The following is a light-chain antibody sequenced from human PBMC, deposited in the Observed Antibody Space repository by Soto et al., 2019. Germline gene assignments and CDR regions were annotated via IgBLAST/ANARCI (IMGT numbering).Light chain of an antibody. CDR2: YDD. CDR1: SSNIGNNA. J-gene: IGLJ2*01. CDR3: AAWDDDLNGYV. Sequence: QSVLTQPPSVSEAPRQRVTISCSGSSSNIGNNAVVWFQQLPGKAPKLLIYYDDLVPSGVSDRFSGSRSGTSASLAIRGLQSEDEADYYCAAWDDDLNGYVFGGATKVTVL. V-gene: IGLV1-36*01.